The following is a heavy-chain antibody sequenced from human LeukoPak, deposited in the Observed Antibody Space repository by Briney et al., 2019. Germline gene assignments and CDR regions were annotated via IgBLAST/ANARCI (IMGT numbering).Heavy chain of an antibody. J-gene: IGHJ6*03. CDR2: MNPNSGNT. CDR3: ARVCTGWWLRFYYYYYMDV. V-gene: IGHV1-8*01. Sequence: ASVKVSCKASGYTFASYDIDWVRQATGQGLEWMGWMNPNSGNTGYAQKFQGRVTMTRNTSISTAYMELSSLRSEDTAVYYCARVCTGWWLRFYYYYYMDVWGKGTTVTISS. CDR1: GYTFASYD. D-gene: IGHD5-12*01.